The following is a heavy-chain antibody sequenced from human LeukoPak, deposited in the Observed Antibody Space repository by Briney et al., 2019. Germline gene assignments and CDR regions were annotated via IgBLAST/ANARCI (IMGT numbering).Heavy chain of an antibody. CDR3: ARVGVGATKWYYFDY. CDR2: IYSGGST. CDR1: GFTFSSYG. J-gene: IGHJ4*02. V-gene: IGHV3-NL1*01. D-gene: IGHD1-26*01. Sequence: GGSLRLSCAASGFTFSSYGMHWVRQAPGKGLEWVSVIYSGGSTYYADSVKGRFTISRDNSKNTLYLQMNSLRAEDTAVYYCARVGVGATKWYYFDYWGQGTLVTVSS.